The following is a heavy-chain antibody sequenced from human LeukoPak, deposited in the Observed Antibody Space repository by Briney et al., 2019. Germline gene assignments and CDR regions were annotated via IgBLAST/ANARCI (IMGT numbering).Heavy chain of an antibody. CDR2: INPSGGST. Sequence: GASVKVSCKASGYTFTSYYMHWVRQAPGQGLEWMGIINPSGGSTSYAQKFQGRVTMTRDTSTSTVYMELSSLRSEDTAVYYCARGDCYDSSGYYLPSGYFDYWGQGTLVTVSS. CDR3: ARGDCYDSSGYYLPSGYFDY. J-gene: IGHJ4*02. D-gene: IGHD3-22*01. V-gene: IGHV1-46*01. CDR1: GYTFTSYY.